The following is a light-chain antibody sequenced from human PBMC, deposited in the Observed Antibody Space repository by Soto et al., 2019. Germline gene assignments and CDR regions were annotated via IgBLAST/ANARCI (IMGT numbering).Light chain of an antibody. CDR3: STYTTSSML. Sequence: SVLTQPASVSGSPGQSITISCTGTSSDVGDYNYISWYLQHPGKAPKLMIYDVSSRPSGVSNRFSGSKSGNTASLTISDVRAEDEADYYCSTYTTSSMLFGGGTKLTVL. V-gene: IGLV2-14*01. CDR1: SSDVGDYNY. J-gene: IGLJ2*01. CDR2: DVS.